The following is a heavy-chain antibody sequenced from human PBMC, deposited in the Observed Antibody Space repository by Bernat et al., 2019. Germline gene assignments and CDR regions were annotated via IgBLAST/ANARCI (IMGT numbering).Heavy chain of an antibody. V-gene: IGHV1-58*02. CDR2: IVVGSGNT. CDR1: GFTFTSSA. J-gene: IGHJ3*02. CDR3: AAAGTYYDFWSGYYTDAFDI. D-gene: IGHD3-3*01. Sequence: QMQLVQSGPEVKKPGTSVKVSCKASGFTFTSSAMQWVRQARGQRLEWIGWIVVGSGNTNYAQKFQERVTITRDMSKSKAYMEMSSLRSEETAVYYCAAAGTYYDFWSGYYTDAFDIWGQGTMVTVSS.